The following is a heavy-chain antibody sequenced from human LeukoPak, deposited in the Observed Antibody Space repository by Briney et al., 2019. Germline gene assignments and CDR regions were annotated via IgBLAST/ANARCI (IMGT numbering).Heavy chain of an antibody. D-gene: IGHD2-2*01. V-gene: IGHV3-23*01. J-gene: IGHJ6*02. CDR1: GFTFSSYA. CDR2: ISGSGGST. CDR3: AKEVVVPAAIVIYYGMDV. Sequence: GGSLRLSCAASGFTFSSYAMSWVRQAPGKGLEWVSAISGSGGSTYYADSVKGRFTISRDNSKNTLYLQMNSLRAEDTAVYYCAKEVVVPAAIVIYYGMDVWGQGTTVTVSS.